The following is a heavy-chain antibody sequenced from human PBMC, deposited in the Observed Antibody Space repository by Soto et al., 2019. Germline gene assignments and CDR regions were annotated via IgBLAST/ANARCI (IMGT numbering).Heavy chain of an antibody. CDR2: VNPNSGNT. CDR1: GYNFSSYD. Sequence: ASVKVSCKASGYNFSSYDIKWVRQATGQGLEWMGWVNPNSGNTGYAQKFQGRVTMTRNISMSTAYMELSSLRSEDTAVYYCARGLGDYATNWFDPWGQGTLVTVSS. J-gene: IGHJ5*02. V-gene: IGHV1-8*01. CDR3: ARGLGDYATNWFDP. D-gene: IGHD4-17*01.